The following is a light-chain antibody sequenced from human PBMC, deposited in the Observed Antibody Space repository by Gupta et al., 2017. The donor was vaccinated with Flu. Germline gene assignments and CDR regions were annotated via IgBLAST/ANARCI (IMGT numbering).Light chain of an antibody. CDR3: AAWDDSLSGPRV. CDR2: RNN. Sequence: QSVLPQPPSASGTPGQRVTISCSGSSANIGSNYVYWYQQLPGTAPKLPIYRNNQRPSGVPDRFSGSKSGTSAARAISGLRSEDEADYYCAAWDDSLSGPRVFGGGTKLTVL. V-gene: IGLV1-47*01. CDR1: SANIGSNY. J-gene: IGLJ3*02.